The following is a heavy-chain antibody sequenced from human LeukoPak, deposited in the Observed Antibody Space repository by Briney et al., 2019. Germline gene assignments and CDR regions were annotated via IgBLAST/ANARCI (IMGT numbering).Heavy chain of an antibody. CDR3: AKDRAAGAVTTYDS. CDR2: ISYDGSNK. D-gene: IGHD4-17*01. Sequence: GGSLRLSCAASGFTFSSYAMYWVRQAPGKGLEWVAQISYDGSNKYYADSVKGRFTISRDNSKNTLSLHMNSLRAVDTSLYYCAKDRAAGAVTTYDSWGQGTLVTVSS. CDR1: GFTFSSYA. J-gene: IGHJ4*02. V-gene: IGHV3-30-3*01.